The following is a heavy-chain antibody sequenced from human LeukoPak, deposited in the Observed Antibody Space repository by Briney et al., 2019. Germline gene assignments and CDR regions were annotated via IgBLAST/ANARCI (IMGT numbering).Heavy chain of an antibody. D-gene: IGHD3-22*01. J-gene: IGHJ4*02. CDR1: GGSFSGYY. Sequence: SETLSLTCAVYGGSFSGYYWSWIRQPPGKGLEWIGEINHSGSTNYNPSPKSRVTISLETSKNQFSLKLTSVTAADTAVYDCARVTGYMIEDYFDYWGQGTLVTVS. CDR3: ARVTGYMIEDYFDY. V-gene: IGHV4-34*01. CDR2: INHSGST.